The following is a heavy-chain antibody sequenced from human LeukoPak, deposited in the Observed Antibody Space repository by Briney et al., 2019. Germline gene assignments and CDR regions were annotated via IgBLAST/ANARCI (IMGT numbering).Heavy chain of an antibody. V-gene: IGHV4-34*01. CDR1: GGSFSGYY. J-gene: IGHJ4*02. Sequence: ASETLSLTCAVYGGSFSGYYWSWIRQPPGKRLEWIGEINHSGSTNYNPSLKSRVTISVDTSKNQFSLKLSSVTAADTAVYYCASRMGNSSNDYWGQGTLVTVSS. CDR2: INHSGST. CDR3: ASRMGNSSNDY. D-gene: IGHD6-13*01.